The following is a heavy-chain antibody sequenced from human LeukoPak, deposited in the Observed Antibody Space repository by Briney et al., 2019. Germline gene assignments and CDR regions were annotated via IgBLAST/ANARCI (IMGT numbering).Heavy chain of an antibody. CDR2: INHSGST. CDR1: GGSFSGYY. J-gene: IGHJ5*02. V-gene: IGHV4-34*01. Sequence: SETLSLTCAVYGGSFSGYYWSWIRQPPGKGLEWIGEINHSGSTNYNPSLKSRVTILVDTSKNQFSLKLFSVTAADTAVYYCAAMYYYDSSGYYLWGQGTLVTVSS. D-gene: IGHD3-22*01. CDR3: AAMYYYDSSGYYL.